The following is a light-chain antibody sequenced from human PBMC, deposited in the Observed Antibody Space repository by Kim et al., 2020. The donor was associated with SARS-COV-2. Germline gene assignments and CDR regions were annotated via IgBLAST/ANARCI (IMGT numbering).Light chain of an antibody. CDR2: EDN. CDR1: SGSIASNY. V-gene: IGLV6-57*03. CDR3: QSYDSSTVV. Sequence: GETVPRSWPRRSGSIASNYGQWYQQRPGSAPTTVIYEDNQRPSGVPDRFSGSIDSSSNSASLTISGLKTEDEADDYCQSYDSSTVVFGGGTQLTVL. J-gene: IGLJ2*01.